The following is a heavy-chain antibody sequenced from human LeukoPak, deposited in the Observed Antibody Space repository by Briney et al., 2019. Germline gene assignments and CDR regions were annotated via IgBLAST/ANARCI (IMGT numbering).Heavy chain of an antibody. Sequence: SVKVSCKASGGTFSSYAISWVRQAPGQGLEWMGGIIPIFGTANYAQKFQGRVTITADESTSTAYMELRSLRSDDTAVYYCARDSGELGYCSGGSCYSETYYYMDVWGKGTTVTISS. CDR2: IIPIFGTA. CDR1: GGTFSSYA. CDR3: ARDSGELGYCSGGSCYSETYYYMDV. J-gene: IGHJ6*03. D-gene: IGHD2-15*01. V-gene: IGHV1-69*13.